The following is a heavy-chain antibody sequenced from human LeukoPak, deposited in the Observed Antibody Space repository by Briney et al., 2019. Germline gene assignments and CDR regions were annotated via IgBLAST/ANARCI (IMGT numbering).Heavy chain of an antibody. CDR2: ISSTTGYT. D-gene: IGHD1-26*01. Sequence: PGGSLRLSCAASGFTFSDYYMSWIRQAPGKGLEWVSYISSTTGYTNYADSVKGRFTISRDNAKNSLYLQMNSLRAEDTAVYYCARYSGSYDYFDYWGQGTLVTVSS. J-gene: IGHJ4*02. CDR1: GFTFSDYY. V-gene: IGHV3-11*03. CDR3: ARYSGSYDYFDY.